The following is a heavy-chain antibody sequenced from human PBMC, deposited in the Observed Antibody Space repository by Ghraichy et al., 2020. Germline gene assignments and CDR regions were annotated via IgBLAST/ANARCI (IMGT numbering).Heavy chain of an antibody. J-gene: IGHJ6*02. V-gene: IGHV3-23*01. CDR3: AKFSPSYGMDV. Sequence: GGSLRLSCAASGFSLSSYAMSWVRQAPGKGLEWVSVFTCSGGSTYYADSVKGRFTISRDNSKNTLYLQMNSLRGEDTAVYYCAKFSPSYGMDVWGRGTTVTVSS. CDR1: GFSLSSYA. CDR2: FTCSGGST.